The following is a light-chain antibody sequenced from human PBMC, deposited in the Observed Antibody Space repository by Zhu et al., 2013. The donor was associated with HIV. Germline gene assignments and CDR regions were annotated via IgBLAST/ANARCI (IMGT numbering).Light chain of an antibody. CDR1: QSLNSTY. CDR3: QQRSNWPLT. J-gene: IGKJ4*01. CDR2: DAS. Sequence: EIVLTQSPGTLSLSPGERATLSCRASQSLNSTYLAWYQQKPGQAPRLLIYDASNRATGIPARFSGSGSGTDFTLTISSLEPEDFAVYYCQQRSNWPLTFGGGTKVEIK. V-gene: IGKV3-11*01.